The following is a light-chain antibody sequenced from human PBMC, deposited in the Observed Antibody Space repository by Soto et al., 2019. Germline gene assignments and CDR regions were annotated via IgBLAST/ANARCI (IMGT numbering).Light chain of an antibody. CDR1: SSDIGGYNY. CDR2: EVT. V-gene: IGLV2-8*01. CDR3: TSFAGNFNVV. J-gene: IGLJ2*01. Sequence: QSALTQPPSASGSHGQSVTISCTGTSSDIGGYNYVSWYQQPPGKAPKLMIYEVTKRPSGVPDRFSGSKSGNTASLTVSGLQAEDEADYYCTSFAGNFNVVFGGGTKLTVL.